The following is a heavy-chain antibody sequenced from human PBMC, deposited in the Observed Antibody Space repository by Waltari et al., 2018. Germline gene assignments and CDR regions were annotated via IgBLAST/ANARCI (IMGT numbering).Heavy chain of an antibody. V-gene: IGHV4-31*03. CDR2: IYYSGST. CDR3: ARVPNYYGSGSYYREGAFDI. D-gene: IGHD3-10*01. J-gene: IGHJ3*02. CDR1: GGSISSGGYY. Sequence: QVQLQESGPGLVKPSQTLSLTCTVSGGSISSGGYYWSWNRQHPGKGLEWIGYIYYSGSTNYNPSLKSRVTISVDTSKNQFSLKLSSVTAADTAVYYCARVPNYYGSGSYYREGAFDIWGQGTMVTVSS.